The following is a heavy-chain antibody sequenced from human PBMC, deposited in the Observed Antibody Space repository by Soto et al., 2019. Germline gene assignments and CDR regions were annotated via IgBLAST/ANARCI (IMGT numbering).Heavy chain of an antibody. CDR1: GFTVNSNY. V-gene: IGHV3-53*02. J-gene: IGHJ6*02. CDR2: TNTGGTT. CDR3: TKGDGFILAV. Sequence: EVQVLATGGGLIQPGGSLRLSCAASGFTVNSNYMSWVRQAPGEGLQWVSITNTGGTTYYADSVKGRFTVSRDNSKNTLYLQMNSRRAEDTAVYYCTKGDGFILAVWGQGTTVRVSS. D-gene: IGHD1-26*01.